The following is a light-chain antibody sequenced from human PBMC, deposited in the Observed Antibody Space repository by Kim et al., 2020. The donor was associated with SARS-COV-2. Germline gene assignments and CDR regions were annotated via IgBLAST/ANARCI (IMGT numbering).Light chain of an antibody. CDR3: NSRDSSGNHCL. V-gene: IGLV3-19*01. J-gene: IGLJ2*01. Sequence: ALALTVMFRCQGDSRRCYYANWYQQEPGQAPVILTYGKNNRPSGIPDRFSGSSSGNTASLTFTGAQAEDEAAYYCNSRDSSGNHCLVGGGTQLTV. CDR1: SRRCYY. CDR2: GKN.